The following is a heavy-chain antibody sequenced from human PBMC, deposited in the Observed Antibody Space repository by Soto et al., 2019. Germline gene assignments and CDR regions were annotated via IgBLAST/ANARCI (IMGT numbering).Heavy chain of an antibody. CDR1: GFTFSNYI. V-gene: IGHV3-30-3*01. Sequence: GGSLRLSCAASGFTFSNYIMHWVRQAPGKGLEWVADILHDGDNKYYADSVKGRFTISRDNSKNTLHLQMNSLRTEDTAIYYCARDDEDGSYCDLGYWGQGTLVTVSS. J-gene: IGHJ4*02. D-gene: IGHD3-10*01. CDR3: ARDDEDGSYCDLGY. CDR2: ILHDGDNK.